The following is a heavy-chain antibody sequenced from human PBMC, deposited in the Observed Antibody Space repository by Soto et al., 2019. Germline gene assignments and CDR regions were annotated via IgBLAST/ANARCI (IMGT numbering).Heavy chain of an antibody. J-gene: IGHJ4*02. Sequence: QLPLQGSGPGLVKPSETLSLTCTVSGGSISSNNYYWGWIRQPPGKGLEWIGTIFYSGSTYYNPSLKSRVTLSVDTTKNQFSLKVNSLTPADTAVYYCARHICGGTCLGGIDYWGQGTLVTVSS. V-gene: IGHV4-39*01. D-gene: IGHD2-15*01. CDR2: IFYSGST. CDR1: GGSISSNNYY. CDR3: ARHICGGTCLGGIDY.